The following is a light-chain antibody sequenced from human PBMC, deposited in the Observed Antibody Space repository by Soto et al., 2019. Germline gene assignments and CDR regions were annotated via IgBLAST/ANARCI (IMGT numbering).Light chain of an antibody. Sequence: HTVVTQEPSLTVSPGGTVTLTCASSTGAVTSGYYPNWFQQKPGQPPRALIYSTTYKHSWTPARFSGSLLGGKAALTLSGVQPEDEADYYCLLFYGDGVVFGGGTKVTVL. CDR2: STT. CDR1: TGAVTSGYY. CDR3: LLFYGDGVV. V-gene: IGLV7-43*01. J-gene: IGLJ2*01.